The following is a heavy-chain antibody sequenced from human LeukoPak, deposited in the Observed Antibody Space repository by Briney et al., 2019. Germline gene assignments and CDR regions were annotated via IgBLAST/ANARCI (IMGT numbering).Heavy chain of an antibody. Sequence: GGSLRLSCAASGFTFSSYGMHWVRQAPGKGLEWVAVISYDGSNKYCADSVKGRFTISRDNSKNTLYLQMNSLRAEDTAVYYCARRDNWNYEIDYWGQGTLVTVSS. CDR3: ARRDNWNYEIDY. J-gene: IGHJ4*02. CDR2: ISYDGSNK. CDR1: GFTFSSYG. D-gene: IGHD1-7*01. V-gene: IGHV3-30*03.